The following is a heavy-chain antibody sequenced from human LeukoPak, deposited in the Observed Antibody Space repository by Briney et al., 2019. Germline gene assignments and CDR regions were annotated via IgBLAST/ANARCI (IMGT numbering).Heavy chain of an antibody. V-gene: IGHV4-59*01. CDR1: GGSISSYY. CDR2: IYYSGST. D-gene: IGHD2-15*01. J-gene: IGHJ4*02. CDR3: AGGVVAALDFDY. Sequence: SETLSLTCTVSGGSISSYYWSWIRQPPGKGLEWIGYIYYSGSTNYNPSLKSRVTISVDTSKNQFSLKLSSVTAADTAVYYCAGGVVAALDFDYWGQGTLDTVSS.